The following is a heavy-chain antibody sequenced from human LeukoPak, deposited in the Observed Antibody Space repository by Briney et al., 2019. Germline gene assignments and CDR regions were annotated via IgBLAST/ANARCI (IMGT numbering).Heavy chain of an antibody. CDR3: ARYPYDYVWGIPFDY. CDR1: GYTFTGYY. Sequence: VASVTVSCTASGYTFTGYYMHWVRQAPGQGLEWMGRINPNSGGTNYAQKFQGRVTMTRDTSISTAYMELSRLGSDDTAVYYCARYPYDYVWGIPFDYWGQGTLVTVSS. CDR2: INPNSGGT. J-gene: IGHJ4*02. V-gene: IGHV1-2*06. D-gene: IGHD3-16*01.